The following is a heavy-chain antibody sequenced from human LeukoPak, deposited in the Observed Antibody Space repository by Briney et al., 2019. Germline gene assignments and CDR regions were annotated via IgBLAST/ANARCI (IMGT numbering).Heavy chain of an antibody. V-gene: IGHV1-2*02. CDR2: INPNSGGR. CDR1: GYTFTGYS. D-gene: IGHD6-19*01. CDR3: ARNGHISAWSYYYYYVDV. Sequence: ASVKVSCKASGYTFTGYSMHWVRQAPGQGLEWMGWINPNSGGRKYAQKFQGMLTMTRDTSISPAYMELSGLGYDDTAVYYCARNGHISAWSYYYYYVDVWGMGTTVTVSS. J-gene: IGHJ6*03.